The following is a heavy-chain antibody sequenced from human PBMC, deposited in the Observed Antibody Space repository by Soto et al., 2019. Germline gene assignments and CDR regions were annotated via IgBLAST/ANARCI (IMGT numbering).Heavy chain of an antibody. CDR2: IWYDGSNK. D-gene: IGHD3-10*01. CDR1: GFTFSSYG. Sequence: QVQLVESGGGVVQPGRSLRLSCAASGFTFSSYGMHWVRQAPGKGLEWVAVIWYDGSNKYYADSVKGRFTISRDNSKNTLYLQMNSLRAEDTAVYYCARDSSYGSGIDYYYYMDVWGKGTTVTVSS. CDR3: ARDSSYGSGIDYYYYMDV. V-gene: IGHV3-33*01. J-gene: IGHJ6*03.